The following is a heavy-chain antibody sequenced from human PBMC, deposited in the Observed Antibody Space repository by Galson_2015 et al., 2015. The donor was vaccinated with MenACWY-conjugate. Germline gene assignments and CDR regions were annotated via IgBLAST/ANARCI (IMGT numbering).Heavy chain of an antibody. J-gene: IGHJ3*02. D-gene: IGHD3-10*01. Sequence: SLRLSCAASGFTFSSYWLHWVRQAPGKGLVRVSRINTDGSTTNYADSVEGRFTISRDNARNTAFLQMNSLRAEDTAVYYCARAGSYRFEIWGQGTMVTVSS. CDR2: INTDGSTT. V-gene: IGHV3-74*01. CDR3: ARAGSYRFEI. CDR1: GFTFSSYW.